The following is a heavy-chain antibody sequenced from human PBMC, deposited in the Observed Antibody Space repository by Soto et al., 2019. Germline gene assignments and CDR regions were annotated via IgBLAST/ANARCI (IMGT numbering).Heavy chain of an antibody. V-gene: IGHV4-30-4*01. Sequence: SETLSLTCTVSGGSISSGDYYWSWIRQPPGKGLEWIGYIYYSGSTYYKPSLKSRVTISVDTSKNQFSLKQRSVTAADTVVYYCARRIAAAGTLSNWFDPWGQGTLVTVSS. CDR1: GGSISSGDYY. CDR3: ARRIAAAGTLSNWFDP. J-gene: IGHJ5*02. D-gene: IGHD6-13*01. CDR2: IYYSGST.